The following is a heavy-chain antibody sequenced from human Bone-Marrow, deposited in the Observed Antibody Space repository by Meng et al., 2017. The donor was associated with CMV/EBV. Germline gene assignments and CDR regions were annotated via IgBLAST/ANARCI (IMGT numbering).Heavy chain of an antibody. CDR1: GLCFCDFG. Sequence: VASGLCFCDFGMHCVRQAPGKGLEGVGFIRYVGIDKYYIDSVKGRFTISRDDSKNKLYLQMSSLRAEDTAVYYCVRANPTKRSSTTSCHDYWGQGTLVTVSS. V-gene: IGHV3-30*02. J-gene: IGHJ4*02. CDR2: IRYVGIDK. D-gene: IGHD2-2*01. CDR3: VRANPTKRSSTTSCHDY.